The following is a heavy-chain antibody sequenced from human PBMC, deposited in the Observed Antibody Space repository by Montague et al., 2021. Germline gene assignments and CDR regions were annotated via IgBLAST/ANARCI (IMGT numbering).Heavy chain of an antibody. Sequence: SLRLSCAASGFRFDDYTMHWVRQVPGKGLEWVSGISWNSNTIDYVDSVKGRFTISRDHAKNSLYLEMNSLRAEDTALYFGAKEKGIALVRGLDYWGQGTQVTVSS. CDR2: ISWNSNTI. CDR3: AKEKGIALVRGLDY. V-gene: IGHV3-9*01. CDR1: GFRFDDYT. J-gene: IGHJ4*02. D-gene: IGHD3-10*01.